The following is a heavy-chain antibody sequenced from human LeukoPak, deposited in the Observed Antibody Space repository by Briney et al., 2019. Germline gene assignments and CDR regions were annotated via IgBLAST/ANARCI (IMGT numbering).Heavy chain of an antibody. V-gene: IGHV4-34*01. CDR3: ARGAYSHGYRRTRGDWFDP. Sequence: SETLSLTCAVYGGSFSGYYWSWIRQPPGKGLEWIGEINHSGSTNYNPSLKSRVTISVDTSKNQFSLKLSSVTAADTAVYYCARGAYSHGYRRTRGDWFDPWGQGTLVTVSS. J-gene: IGHJ5*02. CDR1: GGSFSGYY. D-gene: IGHD5-18*01. CDR2: INHSGST.